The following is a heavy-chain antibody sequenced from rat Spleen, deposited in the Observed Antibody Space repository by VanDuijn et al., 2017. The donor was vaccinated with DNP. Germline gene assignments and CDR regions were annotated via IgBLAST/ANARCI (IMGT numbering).Heavy chain of an antibody. D-gene: IGHD1-4*01. J-gene: IGHJ2*01. CDR3: ARHVLPLRVWDY. CDR1: GFTFSDYY. CDR2: IRFDGGTT. V-gene: IGHV5-22*01. Sequence: EVHLVESGGDSVQPGRSLKLSCAASGFTFSDYYMAWVRQAPTKGLEWVAYIRFDGGTTYYGDSVKGRFTISRDNAKTTLYLQMNSLRSEDMATYYCARHVLPLRVWDYWGQGVVVTVSS.